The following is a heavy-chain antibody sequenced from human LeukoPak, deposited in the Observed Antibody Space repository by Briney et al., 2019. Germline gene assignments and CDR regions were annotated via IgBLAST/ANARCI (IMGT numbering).Heavy chain of an antibody. CDR3: ARDDLYSRSYYEEGGDY. V-gene: IGHV1-46*01. CDR1: GYTFTSYY. D-gene: IGHD1-26*01. Sequence: ASVKVSCKASGYTFTSYYMHWVRQAPGQGLEWMGIINPSGGSTSYAQKFQGRVTMTRDTSTSTVYMELSSLRSEDTAVYYCARDDLYSRSYYEEGGDYWGQGTLVTVSS. J-gene: IGHJ4*02. CDR2: INPSGGST.